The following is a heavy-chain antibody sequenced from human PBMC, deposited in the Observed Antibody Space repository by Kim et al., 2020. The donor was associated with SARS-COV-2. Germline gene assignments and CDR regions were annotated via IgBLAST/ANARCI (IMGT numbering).Heavy chain of an antibody. J-gene: IGHJ4*02. Sequence: GGSLRLSCAASGFTFSSYAMHWVRQAPGKGLEWVAVISYDGSNKYYADSVKGRFTISRDNSKNTLYLQMNSLRAEDTAVYYCARDPTPVLRYFDYWGQGTLVTVSS. V-gene: IGHV3-30-3*01. D-gene: IGHD3-9*01. CDR2: ISYDGSNK. CDR3: ARDPTPVLRYFDY. CDR1: GFTFSSYA.